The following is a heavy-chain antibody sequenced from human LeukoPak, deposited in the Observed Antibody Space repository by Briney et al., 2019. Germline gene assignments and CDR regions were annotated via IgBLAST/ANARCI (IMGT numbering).Heavy chain of an antibody. CDR1: GFTFSSYA. D-gene: IGHD3-22*01. V-gene: IGHV3-30-3*01. CDR3: ARDLYSSGYWGFDS. J-gene: IGHJ4*02. CDR2: ISYDGSNK. Sequence: PGRSLRLSCAASGFTFSSYAMHWVRQAPGKGLEWVAVISYDGSNKYYADSVKGRFTISRDNSKNTLYLQMNSLRAEDTAVYYCARDLYSSGYWGFDSWGQGALVTVSS.